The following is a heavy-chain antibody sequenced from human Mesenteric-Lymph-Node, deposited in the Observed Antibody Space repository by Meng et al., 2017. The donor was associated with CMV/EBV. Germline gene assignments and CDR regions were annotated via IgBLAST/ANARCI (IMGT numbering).Heavy chain of an antibody. D-gene: IGHD3-3*01. CDR1: GGSISSSSYY. CDR3: ARNTYYDFWSGYYSYYYHGMDV. J-gene: IGHJ6*02. Sequence: SETLSLTCTVSGGSISSSSYYWGWIRQPPGKGLEWIGSIYYSGSTYYNPSLKSRVTISVDTSKNQFSLKLSSVTAADTAVYYCARNTYYDFWSGYYSYYYHGMDVWGQGTTVTVSS. CDR2: IYYSGST. V-gene: IGHV4-39*01.